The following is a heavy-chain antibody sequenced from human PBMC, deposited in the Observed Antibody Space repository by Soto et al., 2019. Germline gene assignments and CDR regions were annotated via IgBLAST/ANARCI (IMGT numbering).Heavy chain of an antibody. CDR3: AKDMSSYGYSGYRGFDY. V-gene: IGHV3-43*01. D-gene: IGHD5-12*01. CDR1: GFTFDDYT. Sequence: GGSLRLSCAASGFTFDDYTMHWVRQAPGKGLEWVSLISWDGGSTYYADSVKGRFTISRDNSKNSLYLQMNSLRTEDTALYYCAKDMSSYGYSGYRGFDYWGQGTLVTVSS. CDR2: ISWDGGST. J-gene: IGHJ4*02.